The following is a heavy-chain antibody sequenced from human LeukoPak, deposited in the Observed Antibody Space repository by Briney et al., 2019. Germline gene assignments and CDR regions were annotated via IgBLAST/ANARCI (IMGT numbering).Heavy chain of an antibody. CDR2: IWYDGSKK. D-gene: IGHD4-23*01. Sequence: PGGPLRLSCAASGFTFSSYGMHWVRQAPGKGLEWVAVIWYDGSKKNYVDSVKGRFTVSRDNSKNTLYLEMNSLRVEDTAVYYCARDRVTVVTPDAFDIWGQGTTVTVSS. V-gene: IGHV3-33*01. CDR1: GFTFSSYG. J-gene: IGHJ3*02. CDR3: ARDRVTVVTPDAFDI.